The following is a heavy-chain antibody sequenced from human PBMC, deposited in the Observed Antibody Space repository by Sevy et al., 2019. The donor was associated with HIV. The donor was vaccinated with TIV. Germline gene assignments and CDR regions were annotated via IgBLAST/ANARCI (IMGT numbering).Heavy chain of an antibody. CDR2: ISTGTDHI. D-gene: IGHD3-10*01. Sequence: GGSLRLSCTASGYTFPAFSFNWVRQAPGKGLEWLSYISTGTDHIYYADSAKGRFTISRDDAKNSVYLEMKSPRDQDTALYYCVRRGVDAYNVYFDLWGQRTLVTVSS. CDR3: VRRGVDAYNVYFDL. V-gene: IGHV3-21*05. CDR1: GYTFPAFS. J-gene: IGHJ4*02.